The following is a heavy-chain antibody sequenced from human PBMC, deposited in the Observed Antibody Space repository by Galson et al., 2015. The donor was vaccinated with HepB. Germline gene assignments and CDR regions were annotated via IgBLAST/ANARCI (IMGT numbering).Heavy chain of an antibody. CDR2: IYYSGSA. CDR3: ARGKPDFDS. J-gene: IGHJ4*02. Sequence: TLSLTCTVSGGSIISGDHYWTWIRQPPGKGLEWMGYIYYSGSAYYNPSLKSRINLSLDTSKNHFSLELSSVTVADTAVYYCARGKPDFDSWGQGTLVTVSS. V-gene: IGHV4-30-4*01. CDR1: GGSIISGDHY.